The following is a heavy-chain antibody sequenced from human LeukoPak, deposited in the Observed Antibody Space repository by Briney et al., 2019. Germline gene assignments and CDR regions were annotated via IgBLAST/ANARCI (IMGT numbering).Heavy chain of an antibody. Sequence: GGSLRLSCAAAQSTFYSYWMHWVRLVPGKGLAWVSRVNSDGTSTTYADSVRGRFTVSRDNAQNTLYLQMDSLRVDATAVYYCAGGGFSGFDHWGQGILVTVSS. CDR1: QSTFYSYW. CDR3: AGGGFSGFDH. J-gene: IGHJ4*02. D-gene: IGHD4-23*01. CDR2: VNSDGTST. V-gene: IGHV3-74*03.